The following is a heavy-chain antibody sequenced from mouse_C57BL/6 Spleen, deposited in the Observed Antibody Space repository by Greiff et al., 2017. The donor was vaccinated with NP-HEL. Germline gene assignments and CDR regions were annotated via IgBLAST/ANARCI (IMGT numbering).Heavy chain of an antibody. CDR1: GFTFSDYG. J-gene: IGHJ3*01. CDR3: ARREDSNLFAY. CDR2: ISSGSSTI. D-gene: IGHD2-5*01. Sequence: EVKLVESGGGLVKPGGSLKLSCAASGFTFSDYGMHWVRQAPEKGLEWVAYISSGSSTIYYADTVKGRFTISRDNAKNTLFLQMTSLRSEDTAMYYCARREDSNLFAYWGQGTLVTVSA. V-gene: IGHV5-17*01.